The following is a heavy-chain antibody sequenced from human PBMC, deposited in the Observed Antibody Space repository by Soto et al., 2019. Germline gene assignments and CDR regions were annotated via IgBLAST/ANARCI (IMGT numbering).Heavy chain of an antibody. CDR1: GGSISSYY. J-gene: IGHJ4*02. CDR3: ARDAYSSSSGAIDY. Sequence: QVHRQESGPGLVKPSETLSLTCTVSGGSISSYYWSWIRQPPGKGLEWIGNIYYSGSTNYNPSLESRVTISVDTSKNQFSLKLSSVTAADTAVYYCARDAYSSSSGAIDYWGQGTLVTVSS. V-gene: IGHV4-59*01. CDR2: IYYSGST. D-gene: IGHD6-6*01.